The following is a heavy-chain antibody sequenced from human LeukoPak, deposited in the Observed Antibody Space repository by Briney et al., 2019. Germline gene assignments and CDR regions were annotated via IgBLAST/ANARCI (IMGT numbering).Heavy chain of an antibody. CDR1: GFTLSSYA. CDR2: ISGSSDTT. D-gene: IGHD3-16*01. V-gene: IGHV3-23*01. CDR3: AKRIGGVNSFDH. J-gene: IGHJ4*02. Sequence: PGGSLRLSCAGSGFTLSSYAMSWVRQAPGKGLEWVSVISGSSDTTYYADSVKGRFIISRDNSKNTLYLQMNSLRAEDTAVYYCAKRIGGVNSFDHWGQGTLVTVSS.